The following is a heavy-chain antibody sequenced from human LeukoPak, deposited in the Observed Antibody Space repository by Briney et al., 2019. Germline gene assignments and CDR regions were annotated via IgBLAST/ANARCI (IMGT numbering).Heavy chain of an antibody. J-gene: IGHJ4*02. CDR3: AKEVGLWYFDY. CDR2: ISASGGST. D-gene: IGHD3-10*01. V-gene: IGHV3-23*01. CDR1: GFPFNRYA. Sequence: PGGPLTLSCAASGFPFNRYAMRGVRRAPGKGGEGVSTISASGGSTYYADSVKGRFTISRDNSKNTLYLQMNSLRAEDTAVYYCAKEVGLWYFDYWGQGTLVTVSS.